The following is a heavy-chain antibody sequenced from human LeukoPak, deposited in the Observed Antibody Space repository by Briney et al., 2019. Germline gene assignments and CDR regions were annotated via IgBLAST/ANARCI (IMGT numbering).Heavy chain of an antibody. J-gene: IGHJ4*02. CDR1: GFTFSSYG. CDR3: ARVYGSGSFPRHFDY. CDR2: IWYDGSNK. D-gene: IGHD3-10*01. V-gene: IGHV3-33*01. Sequence: GRSLRLSCAASGFTFSSYGMHWVRQAPGKGLGWGAVIWYDGSNKYYADSVKGRFTISRDNSKNTLYLQMNSLRAEDTAVYYCARVYGSGSFPRHFDYWGQGTLVTVSS.